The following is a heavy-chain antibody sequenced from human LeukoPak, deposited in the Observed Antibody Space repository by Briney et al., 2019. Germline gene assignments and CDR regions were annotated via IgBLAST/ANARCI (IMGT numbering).Heavy chain of an antibody. V-gene: IGHV1-8*03. Sequence: GASVKVSCKASGYTFTSYDINWVRQATGQGLEWMGWMNPNSGNTGYAQKFQGRVTITRNTSISTAYMELSSLRSEDTAVYYCATNPIWELPPYFDYWGQGTLVTVSS. D-gene: IGHD1-26*01. J-gene: IGHJ4*02. CDR3: ATNPIWELPPYFDY. CDR1: GYTFTSYD. CDR2: MNPNSGNT.